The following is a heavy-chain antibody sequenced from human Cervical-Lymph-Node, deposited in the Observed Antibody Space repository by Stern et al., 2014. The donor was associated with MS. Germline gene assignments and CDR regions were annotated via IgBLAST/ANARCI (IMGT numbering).Heavy chain of an antibody. V-gene: IGHV4-59*01. J-gene: IGHJ2*01. Sequence: QLQLQESGPGLVKPSETLSLTCSVSDGSISTYYWTWIRQPPGKGLEWIGYFHQSGTAISNPSLQRRVTISADTSKNQLSLQLTTVTSADTAVYYCARVVVEMTKVPFRYFDLWGRGTLVTVSS. CDR3: ARVVVEMTKVPFRYFDL. CDR1: DGSISTYY. CDR2: FHQSGTA. D-gene: IGHD4-17*01.